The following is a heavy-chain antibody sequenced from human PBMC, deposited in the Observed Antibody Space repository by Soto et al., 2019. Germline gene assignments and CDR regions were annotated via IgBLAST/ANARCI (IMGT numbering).Heavy chain of an antibody. CDR1: GSTFSSYA. CDR2: ISYDGSNK. V-gene: IGHV3-30-3*01. Sequence: GGSLRLSCAASGSTFSSYAMHWVRQAPGKGLEWVAVISYDGSNKYYADSVKGRFTISRDNSKNTLYLQMNSLRAEDTAVYYCARAWESYYYYYGMDVWGQGTTVTVSS. J-gene: IGHJ6*02. D-gene: IGHD1-26*01. CDR3: ARAWESYYYYYGMDV.